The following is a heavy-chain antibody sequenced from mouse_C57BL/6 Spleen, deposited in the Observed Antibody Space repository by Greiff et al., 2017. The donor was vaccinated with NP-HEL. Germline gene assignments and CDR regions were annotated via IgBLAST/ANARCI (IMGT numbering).Heavy chain of an antibody. CDR1: GYTFTSYW. CDR2: IYPGSGST. J-gene: IGHJ1*03. Sequence: VQLQQPGAELVKPGASVKMSCKASGYTFTSYWITWVKQRPGQGLEWIGDIYPGSGSTNYNEKFKSKATLTVDTSSSTAYMHLSSLTSEDSAVYYCAREGFITTVQGYFDVWGTGTTVTVSS. D-gene: IGHD1-1*01. V-gene: IGHV1-55*01. CDR3: AREGFITTVQGYFDV.